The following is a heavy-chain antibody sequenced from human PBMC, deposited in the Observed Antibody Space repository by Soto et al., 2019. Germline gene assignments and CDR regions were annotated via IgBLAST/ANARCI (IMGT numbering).Heavy chain of an antibody. CDR3: VRDAFLYSRGAYYDH. V-gene: IGHV3-30-3*01. J-gene: IGHJ4*02. CDR2: ISYTGANH. Sequence: GGSLRLSCDASGFTFSTYALHWVRQAPGKGLEWVAFISYTGANHYYADSVKGRFTVSRDNSKNIASLQMTSLKPEDSAVYYCVRDAFLYSRGAYYDHWGQGTLVTVSS. D-gene: IGHD4-4*01. CDR1: GFTFSTYA.